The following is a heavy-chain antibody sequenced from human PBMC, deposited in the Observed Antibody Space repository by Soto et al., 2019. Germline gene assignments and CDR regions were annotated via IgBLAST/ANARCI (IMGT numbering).Heavy chain of an antibody. CDR1: GFTFSSYW. V-gene: IGHV3-74*01. D-gene: IGHD2-21*01. CDR3: ARGAVRIVGWSQTPYYMDV. Sequence: EVQLVESGGGLVQPGGSLRLSCAASGFTFSSYWMHWVRQAPGKGLVWVSRINSDGSSTSYADSVKGRFTISSDNAKNTLYLQMNSLRAEDTDVYYCARGAVRIVGWSQTPYYMDVWGKGTTVTVS. J-gene: IGHJ6*03. CDR2: INSDGSST.